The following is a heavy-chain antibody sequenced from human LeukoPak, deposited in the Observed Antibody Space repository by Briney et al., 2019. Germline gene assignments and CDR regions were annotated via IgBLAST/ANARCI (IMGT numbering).Heavy chain of an antibody. CDR1: GFTVSSSY. CDR3: ARVHGGAFSM. CDR2: TYSGGST. J-gene: IGHJ3*02. Sequence: QSGGSLRLSCEASGFTVSSSYMSWVRQVPGKGLEWVSITYSGGSTYYADSVKGRFTISRDNSKNTLDVQMDTLRAEDTAVYYCARVHGGAFSMWGQGTVVSVSS. V-gene: IGHV3-66*01.